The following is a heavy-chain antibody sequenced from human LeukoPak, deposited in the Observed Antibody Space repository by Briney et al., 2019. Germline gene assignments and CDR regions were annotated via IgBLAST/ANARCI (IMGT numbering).Heavy chain of an antibody. V-gene: IGHV3-48*03. D-gene: IGHD3-10*01. CDR1: GFTFSIYE. Sequence: GGSLRLSCAASGFTFSIYEMNWVRQAPGKGLEWVSYISSSGSTKYYADSVKGRFTISRDNAKHPLYLQMNSLRAEDTAVYYCARENRFKYFDYWGQGTLVTVSS. CDR2: ISSSGSTK. CDR3: ARENRFKYFDY. J-gene: IGHJ4*02.